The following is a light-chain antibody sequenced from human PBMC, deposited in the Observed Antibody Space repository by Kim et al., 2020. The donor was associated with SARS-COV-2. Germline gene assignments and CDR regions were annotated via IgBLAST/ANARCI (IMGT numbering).Light chain of an antibody. Sequence: SASIGDRVTITCRESQSISSYLNWYQQKPGKAPNLLIYAASSLQSGVPSRFSGSGSETDFTLTINSLQPEDSATYYCQQSSSTPLTFGGGTKVEI. V-gene: IGKV1-39*01. CDR1: QSISSY. CDR3: QQSSSTPLT. J-gene: IGKJ4*01. CDR2: AAS.